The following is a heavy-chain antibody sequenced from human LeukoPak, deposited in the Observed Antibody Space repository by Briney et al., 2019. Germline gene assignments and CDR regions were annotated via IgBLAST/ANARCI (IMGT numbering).Heavy chain of an antibody. CDR3: AKDWLMTTVTTGFDY. D-gene: IGHD4-17*01. Sequence: QSGGSLRLSCAASGFTFSSYAMSWVRQAPGKGLEWVSAISGSGGSTYYADSVKGRFTISRDNSKNTLYLQMNSLRAEDTAVYYCAKDWLMTTVTTGFDYWGQGTLVTVSS. J-gene: IGHJ4*02. V-gene: IGHV3-23*01. CDR1: GFTFSSYA. CDR2: ISGSGGST.